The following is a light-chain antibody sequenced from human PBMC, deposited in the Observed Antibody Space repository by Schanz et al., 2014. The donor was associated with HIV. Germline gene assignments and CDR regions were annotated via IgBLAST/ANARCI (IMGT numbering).Light chain of an antibody. Sequence: IVLTQSPGTLSLSLGGRATLSCRASESVSSRYLAWYQPKPGQAPRLLIYGASSRATGIPDRLSGSGSGTDFTLTISRLEPEDFGVYYCQQYGSSSPISFGGGTKVEI. CDR2: GAS. CDR3: QQYGSSSPIS. J-gene: IGKJ4*01. CDR1: ESVSSRY. V-gene: IGKV3-20*01.